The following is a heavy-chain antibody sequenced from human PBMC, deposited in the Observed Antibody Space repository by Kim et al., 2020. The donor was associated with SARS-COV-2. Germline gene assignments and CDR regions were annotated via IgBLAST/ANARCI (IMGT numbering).Heavy chain of an antibody. CDR1: GGTFSSYA. V-gene: IGHV1-69*13. CDR2: IIPIFGTA. CDR3: ARDSTGIVGLNQGMDV. J-gene: IGHJ6*02. Sequence: SVKVSCKASGGTFSSYAISWVRQAPGQGLEWMGGIIPIFGTANYAQKFQGRVTITADESTSTAYMELSSLRSEDTAVYYCARDSTGIVGLNQGMDVWGQGTTVTVSS. D-gene: IGHD1-26*01.